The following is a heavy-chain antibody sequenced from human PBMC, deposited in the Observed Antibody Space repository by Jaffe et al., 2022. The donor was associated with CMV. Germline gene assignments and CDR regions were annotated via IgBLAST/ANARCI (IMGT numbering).Heavy chain of an antibody. V-gene: IGHV4-31*03. D-gene: IGHD3-10*01. Sequence: QVQLQESGPGLVKPSQTLSLTCTVSGGSINTESYYWSWIRQHPGKGLEWIGYIYYNGISYYNPSLKSRLSISIDTSKNQFSLTLSSVTAADTAFYFCASIEARVWGPTRGAPGNWFGPWGQGTLVTVSS. CDR3: ASIEARVWGPTRGAPGNWFGP. J-gene: IGHJ5*02. CDR1: GGSINTESYY. CDR2: IYYNGIS.